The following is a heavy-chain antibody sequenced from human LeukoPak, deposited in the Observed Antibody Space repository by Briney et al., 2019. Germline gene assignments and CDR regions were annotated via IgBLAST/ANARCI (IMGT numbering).Heavy chain of an antibody. CDR3: AKDRMSHYSLDY. D-gene: IGHD4-11*01. V-gene: IGHV3-30*18. CDR2: ISYDERNK. J-gene: IGHJ4*02. CDR1: GFTFSSYG. Sequence: GSLRLSCAASGFTFSSYGMHWVRQAPGKGLEWVAIISYDERNKYYADSVKGRFTISRDNSKNTLYLQMNSLRAEDTAVYYCAKDRMSHYSLDYWGQGTLVTVSS.